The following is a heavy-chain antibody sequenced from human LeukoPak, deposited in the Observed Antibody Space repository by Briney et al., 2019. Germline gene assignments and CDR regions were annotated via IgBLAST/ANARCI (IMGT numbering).Heavy chain of an antibody. Sequence: GGSLRLSCAASGFTFSSYAMSWVRQAPGKGLEWVSAISGSGGSTYCADSVKGRFTISRDNSKNTLYLQMNSLRAEDTAVYYCARQITSPYYYYGMDVWGQGTTVTVSS. D-gene: IGHD3-10*01. V-gene: IGHV3-23*01. CDR2: ISGSGGST. CDR3: ARQITSPYYYYGMDV. CDR1: GFTFSSYA. J-gene: IGHJ6*02.